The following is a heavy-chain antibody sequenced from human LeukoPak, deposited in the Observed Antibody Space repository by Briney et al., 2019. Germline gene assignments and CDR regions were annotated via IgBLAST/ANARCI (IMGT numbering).Heavy chain of an antibody. CDR3: ARARIAAPLLDN. CDR2: ISDHGKSR. Sequence: GGSLRLSCVASGFTLSNYEMNWVRQTPGKGLEWVSYISDHGKSRNYVDSVKGRFTISRDNAKNSLYLQMNNLRVEDTAIYFCARARIAAPLLDNWGQGALVTVSS. CDR1: GFTLSNYE. J-gene: IGHJ4*02. V-gene: IGHV3-48*03. D-gene: IGHD6-13*01.